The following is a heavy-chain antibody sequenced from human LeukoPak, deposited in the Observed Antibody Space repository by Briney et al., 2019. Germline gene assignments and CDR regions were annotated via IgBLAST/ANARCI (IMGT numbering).Heavy chain of an antibody. J-gene: IGHJ4*02. CDR2: IFQGGGEI. CDR1: GFTFSSFA. D-gene: IGHD2/OR15-2a*01. CDR3: ATYRQVLLPFES. V-gene: IGHV3-23*01. Sequence: GGSLRLSCAASGFTFSSFAMIWVRQPPGKGLEWVSSIFQGGGEIHYADSVRGRFTISRDNSKSILSLQMNSLRAEDTAMYYCATYRQVLLPFESWGQGTLVTVSS.